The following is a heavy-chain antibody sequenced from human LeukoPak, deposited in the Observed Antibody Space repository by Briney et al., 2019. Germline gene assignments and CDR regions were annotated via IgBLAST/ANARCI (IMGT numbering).Heavy chain of an antibody. CDR1: GFTFSNYA. CDR3: AKDASDVTMIVVVMYGMDV. CDR2: ISHDGSRQ. D-gene: IGHD3-22*01. J-gene: IGHJ6*01. V-gene: IGHV3-30*18. Sequence: PGGSLRLSCAASGFTFSNYAMHWVRQAPGKGLEWVAVISHDGSRQYYADSVKGRFTISRDTSQNTLYLQMNSLRSEDSAVYYCAKDASDVTMIVVVMYGMDVWGQGTTVTVSS.